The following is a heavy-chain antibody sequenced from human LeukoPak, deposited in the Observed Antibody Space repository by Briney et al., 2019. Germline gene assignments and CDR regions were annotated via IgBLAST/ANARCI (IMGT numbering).Heavy chain of an antibody. CDR1: GYTFTSYG. V-gene: IGHV1-18*01. CDR2: ISAYNGNT. D-gene: IGHD2/OR15-2a*01. J-gene: IGHJ5*02. CDR3: ARGVNSSPRNWFDP. Sequence: GASVKVSCKASGYTFTSYGISWVRQAPGQGLEWMGWISAYNGNTNYAQKLQGRVTMTTDTSTSTAYMELRSLRSEDTAVYYCARGVNSSPRNWFDPWGQGTLVTVSS.